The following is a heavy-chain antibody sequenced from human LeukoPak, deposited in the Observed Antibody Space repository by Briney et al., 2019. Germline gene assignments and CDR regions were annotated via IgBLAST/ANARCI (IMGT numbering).Heavy chain of an antibody. V-gene: IGHV4-30-2*05. Sequence: SQTLSLTCAVSGGSISSGGYSWSWIRQPPGKGLEWIGYIYHSGSTYYNPSLKSRVTISVDTSKNQFSLKLSSVTAADTAVYYCASTNNYDIFYWGQGTLVTVSS. CDR2: IYHSGST. CDR1: GGSISSGGYS. J-gene: IGHJ4*02. CDR3: ASTNNYDIFY. D-gene: IGHD3-9*01.